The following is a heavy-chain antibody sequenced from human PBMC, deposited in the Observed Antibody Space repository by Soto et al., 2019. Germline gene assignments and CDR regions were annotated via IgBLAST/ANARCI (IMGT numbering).Heavy chain of an antibody. J-gene: IGHJ4*02. Sequence: PSETLSLTCAVYGGSFSGYYWSWIRQPPGKGLEWIGEINHSGSTNYNPSLKSRVTISVDTSKNQFSLKLSSVTAADTAVYYCARSGGLEYSGSNFDYWGQGTLVTVSS. D-gene: IGHD6-6*01. V-gene: IGHV4-34*01. CDR2: INHSGST. CDR1: GGSFSGYY. CDR3: ARSGGLEYSGSNFDY.